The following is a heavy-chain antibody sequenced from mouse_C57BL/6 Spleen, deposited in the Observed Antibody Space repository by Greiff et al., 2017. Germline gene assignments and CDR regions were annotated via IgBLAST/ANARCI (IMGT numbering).Heavy chain of an antibody. J-gene: IGHJ1*03. CDR1: GYTFTDYY. V-gene: IGHV1-76*01. CDR3: ARGYYGSSSDWYFDV. CDR2: IYPGSGNT. Sequence: VQLQQSGAELVRPGASVKLSCKASGYTFTDYYINWVKQRPGQGLEWIARIYPGSGNTYYNEKFKGKATLTAEKSSSTAYMQLSSLTSEDSAVYFCARGYYGSSSDWYFDVWGTGTTVTVSS. D-gene: IGHD1-1*01.